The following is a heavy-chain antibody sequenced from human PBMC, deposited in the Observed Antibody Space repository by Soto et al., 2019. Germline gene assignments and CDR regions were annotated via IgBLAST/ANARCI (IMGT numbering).Heavy chain of an antibody. Sequence: SETLSLTCAVYGGSFSGYYWSWIRQPPGKGLEWIGEINHSGSTNYNPPLKSRVTISVDTSKNQFSLKLSSVTAADTAVYYCARGRGGSSWTNHDFDYWGQGTLVTVSS. J-gene: IGHJ4*02. CDR2: INHSGST. CDR3: ARGRGGSSWTNHDFDY. CDR1: GGSFSGYY. V-gene: IGHV4-34*01. D-gene: IGHD6-13*01.